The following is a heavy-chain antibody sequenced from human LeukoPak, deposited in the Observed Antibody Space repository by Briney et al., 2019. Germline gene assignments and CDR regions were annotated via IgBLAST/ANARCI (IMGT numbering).Heavy chain of an antibody. V-gene: IGHV3-23*01. CDR1: GFTFSSYA. J-gene: IGHJ4*02. Sequence: GGSLRLSCAASGFTFSSYAMSWVRQPPGKGLEWVSSISGSGGNTYFADSVKGRFTISRDNSKNTLYLQMNSLRAEDTAVYYCAKVGLRLGGDYWGQGTLVTVSS. CDR3: AKVGLRLGGDY. D-gene: IGHD4-17*01. CDR2: ISGSGGNT.